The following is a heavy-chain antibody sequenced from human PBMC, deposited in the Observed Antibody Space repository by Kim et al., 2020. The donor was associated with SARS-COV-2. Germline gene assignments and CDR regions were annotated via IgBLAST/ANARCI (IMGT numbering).Heavy chain of an antibody. CDR3: ATHLVPHYDFWSGYYSGGMDV. V-gene: IGHV6-1*01. Sequence: SQTLSLTCAISGDSVSSNSAAWNWIRQSPSRGLEWLGRTYYRSKWYNDYAVSVKSRITINPDTSKNQFSLQLNSVTPEDTAVYYCATHLVPHYDFWSGYYSGGMDVWGQGTTVTVSS. CDR2: TYYRSKWYN. D-gene: IGHD3-3*01. CDR1: GDSVSSNSAA. J-gene: IGHJ6*02.